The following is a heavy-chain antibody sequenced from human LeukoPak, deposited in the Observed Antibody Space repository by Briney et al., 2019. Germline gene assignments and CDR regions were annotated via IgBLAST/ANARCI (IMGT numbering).Heavy chain of an antibody. Sequence: PSETLSLTCTVSGGSISSGSYYWSWIRQPAGEGLEWVGRIYTSGSTNYNPSLKSRVTISVDKSKNQFSLKLSSVAAADTAVYYCVRPDTNYSGSGTSYYYYGMNVWGQGTTVTVSS. CDR3: VRPDTNYSGSGTSYYYYGMNV. J-gene: IGHJ6*02. CDR1: GGSISSGSYY. CDR2: IYTSGST. V-gene: IGHV4-61*02. D-gene: IGHD3-10*01.